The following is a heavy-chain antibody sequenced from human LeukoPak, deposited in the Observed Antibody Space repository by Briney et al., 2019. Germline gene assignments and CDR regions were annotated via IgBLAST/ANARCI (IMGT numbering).Heavy chain of an antibody. CDR3: AKVSGYSYGFFDS. J-gene: IGHJ4*02. D-gene: IGHD5-18*01. Sequence: GGSLRLSCAASGFTFDDSAMHWVRQAPGKGLEWGSGISWNSGDIGYADSVKGRFTISRDNAKSSLYLQMNSLRAEDTALYYCAKVSGYSYGFFDSWGQGTLVTVSS. V-gene: IGHV3-9*01. CDR2: ISWNSGDI. CDR1: GFTFDDSA.